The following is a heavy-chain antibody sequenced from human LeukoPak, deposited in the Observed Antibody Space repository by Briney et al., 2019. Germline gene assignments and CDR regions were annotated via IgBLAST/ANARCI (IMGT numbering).Heavy chain of an antibody. J-gene: IGHJ2*01. CDR3: ARVGDDYCTNGVCYSQGFDYWYFDL. CDR1: GGSISSSSYY. V-gene: IGHV4-39*07. CDR2: IYYSGST. D-gene: IGHD2-8*01. Sequence: SETLSLTCTVSGGSISSSSYYWGWIRQPPGKGLEWIGSIYYSGSTYYNPSLKSRVTISVDTSKNQFSLKLSSVTAADTAVYYCARVGDDYCTNGVCYSQGFDYWYFDLWGRGTLVTVSS.